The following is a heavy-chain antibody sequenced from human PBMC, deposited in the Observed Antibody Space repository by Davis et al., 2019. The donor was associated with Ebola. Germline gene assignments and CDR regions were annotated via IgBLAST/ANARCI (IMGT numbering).Heavy chain of an antibody. CDR2: ISYDGSNK. CDR3: ARDGIATFGKVKYYYGMDV. CDR1: GFIFSSYG. J-gene: IGHJ6*04. V-gene: IGHV3-30*03. D-gene: IGHD6-13*01. Sequence: GESLKISCAASGFIFSSYGMHWVRQAPGKGLEWVAVISYDGSNKYYADSVKGRFTISRDNSKKTLYLQMNSLRAEDTAVYYCARDGIATFGKVKYYYGMDVWGKGTTVTVSS.